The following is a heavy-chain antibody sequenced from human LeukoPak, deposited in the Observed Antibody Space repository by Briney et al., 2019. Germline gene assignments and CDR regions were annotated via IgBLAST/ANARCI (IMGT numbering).Heavy chain of an antibody. CDR1: GGSISSYY. D-gene: IGHD6-13*01. Sequence: SETLSLTRTVSGGSISSYYWSWIWQPPGKGLEWIGYIYYSGSTNYNPSLKSRVTISVDTSKNQFSLKLSSVTAADTAVYYCARLRIADFDYWGQGTLVTVSS. V-gene: IGHV4-59*08. CDR3: ARLRIADFDY. J-gene: IGHJ4*02. CDR2: IYYSGST.